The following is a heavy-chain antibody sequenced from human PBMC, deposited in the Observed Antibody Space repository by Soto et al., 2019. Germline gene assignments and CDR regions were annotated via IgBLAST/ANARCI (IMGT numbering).Heavy chain of an antibody. D-gene: IGHD3-3*01. Sequence: ASVKVSCKASGYTFTSYGISWVRQAPGQGHEWMGWISAYNGNTNYAQKLQGRVTMTTDTSTSTAYMELRSLRSDDTAVYYCARSDRLRFLEWFLGAFDIWGQGXMVTV. J-gene: IGHJ3*02. CDR3: ARSDRLRFLEWFLGAFDI. V-gene: IGHV1-18*01. CDR2: ISAYNGNT. CDR1: GYTFTSYG.